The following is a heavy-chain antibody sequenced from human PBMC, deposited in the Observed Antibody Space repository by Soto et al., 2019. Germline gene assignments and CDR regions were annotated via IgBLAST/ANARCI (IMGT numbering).Heavy chain of an antibody. Sequence: WETLSLTCSVSGASVSSGSFYWSWIRQPPGKGLEWIGFIYNNETFNYSPSLRSRVTLSVDTSKHQFSLKLSSVTAADTAVYYCARVPLRYSSSHNFDSWGQGALVTVSS. D-gene: IGHD6-19*01. CDR1: GASVSSGSFY. CDR3: ARVPLRYSSSHNFDS. J-gene: IGHJ4*02. V-gene: IGHV4-61*01. CDR2: IYNNETF.